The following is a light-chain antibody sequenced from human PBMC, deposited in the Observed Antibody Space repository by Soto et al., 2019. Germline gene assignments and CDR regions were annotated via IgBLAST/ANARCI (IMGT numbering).Light chain of an antibody. Sequence: EVVLTQYPATLYLSPGERATLSCRASQSVDTYLAWYQQKPGQAPRLLIYDASNRATGIPARFSGSGSGTDFTLTISSLEPEDFAVYYCQQRRNWPPVTFGQGTKVEIK. CDR3: QQRRNWPPVT. CDR2: DAS. V-gene: IGKV3-11*01. J-gene: IGKJ1*01. CDR1: QSVDTY.